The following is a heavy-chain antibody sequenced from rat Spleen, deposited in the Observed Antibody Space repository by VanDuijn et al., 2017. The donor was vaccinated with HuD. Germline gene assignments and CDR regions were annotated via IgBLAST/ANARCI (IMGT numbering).Heavy chain of an antibody. J-gene: IGHJ2*01. CDR2: ISTRGGST. CDR1: GFTFSSSP. Sequence: EVQLVESGGGLVQPGRSLKLSCAASGFTFSSSPMAWVRQAPTRGLEWVATISTRGGSTYYRDSVKGRFTISRDIAKSTLYLQMNNLRSEDTATYYCARGTYFRHWGQGVMVTVSS. V-gene: IGHV5S23*01. D-gene: IGHD4-6*01. CDR3: ARGTYFRH.